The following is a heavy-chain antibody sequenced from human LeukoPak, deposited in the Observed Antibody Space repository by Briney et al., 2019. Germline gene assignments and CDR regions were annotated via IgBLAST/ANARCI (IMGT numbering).Heavy chain of an antibody. D-gene: IGHD2-15*01. V-gene: IGHV3-7*01. Sequence: GGSLRLSCAASGFTFSSYFMTWVRQAPGKGLEWVASIKHDGSEKYYVDSGKGRVTISRDSAKNSLYLQMNSLRDEDTAVYFCARDRDCSGGSCYTDYWGQGTLVTVSS. CDR1: GFTFSSYF. CDR3: ARDRDCSGGSCYTDY. CDR2: IKHDGSEK. J-gene: IGHJ4*02.